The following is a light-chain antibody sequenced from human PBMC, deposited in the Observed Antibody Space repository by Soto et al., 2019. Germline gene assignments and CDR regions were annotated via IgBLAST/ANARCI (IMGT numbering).Light chain of an antibody. Sequence: QSALTQPRSVSGSPGQSVTISCTGTSSDVGGYNYVSWYQQHPGKAPKLMMYDVNKRPSGVPDRFSGSKSGNTASLTITGLQAEDEADYYCCSYAGSPYVFGTGTKVTVL. CDR3: CSYAGSPYV. CDR2: DVN. V-gene: IGLV2-11*01. J-gene: IGLJ1*01. CDR1: SSDVGGYNY.